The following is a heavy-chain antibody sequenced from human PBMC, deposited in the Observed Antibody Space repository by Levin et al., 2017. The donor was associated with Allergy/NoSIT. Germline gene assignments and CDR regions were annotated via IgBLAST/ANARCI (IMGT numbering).Heavy chain of an antibody. CDR2: ISSSAGTI. Sequence: GESLKISCTASGFTYSDYYMSWIRQAPGKGLEWVSLISSSAGTIYYADSVKGRFTISRDNTKNSLYLQMNSLRAEDTAVYYCVRVFGSSCPDYWGQGTLVTVSS. CDR3: VRVFGSSCPDY. J-gene: IGHJ4*02. V-gene: IGHV3-11*01. CDR1: GFTYSDYY. D-gene: IGHD6-13*01.